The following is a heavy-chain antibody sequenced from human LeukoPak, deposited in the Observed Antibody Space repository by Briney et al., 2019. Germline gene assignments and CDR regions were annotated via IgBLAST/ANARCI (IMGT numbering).Heavy chain of an antibody. CDR1: GFTFDDYA. CDR3: ASDRIVGATRDY. D-gene: IGHD1-26*01. V-gene: IGHV3-9*01. CDR2: ISWNSGSI. Sequence: PGGSLRLSCAASGFTFDDYAMHWVRQAPGKGLEWVSGISWNSGSIGYADSVKGRFTISRDNSKNTLYLQMNSLRAEDTAVYYCASDRIVGATRDYWGQGTLVTVSS. J-gene: IGHJ4*02.